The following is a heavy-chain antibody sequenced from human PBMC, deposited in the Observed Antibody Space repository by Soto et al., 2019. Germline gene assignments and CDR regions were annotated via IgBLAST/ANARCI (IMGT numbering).Heavy chain of an antibody. V-gene: IGHV1-69*12. Sequence: QVQLVQSGAEVEKPGSSVKVSCKASGGTFSSYALSWVRQAPGQGLEWMGGIIPLFGTGNYAQKFQGRVTITADESTSTAYMELSSLRSEDTAVYYCATAPGASFSYYGVAVWGQGTTVTVSS. CDR3: ATAPGASFSYYGVAV. CDR1: GGTFSSYA. D-gene: IGHD3-16*01. J-gene: IGHJ6*02. CDR2: IIPLFGTG.